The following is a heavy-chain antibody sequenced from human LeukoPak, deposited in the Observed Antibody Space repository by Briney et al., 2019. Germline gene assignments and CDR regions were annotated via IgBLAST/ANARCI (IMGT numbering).Heavy chain of an antibody. J-gene: IGHJ6*03. V-gene: IGHV3-73*01. Sequence: GGSLRLSCAASEFIFSGSAMHWVRQASGKGLEWVGRIRSKANSYATAYAASVKGRFTISRDDSKNTAYLQMDSLKTEDAAVYYCTRLDCSGGSCYHMDVWGKGTTVTVSS. CDR3: TRLDCSGGSCYHMDV. CDR1: EFIFSGSA. CDR2: IRSKANSYAT. D-gene: IGHD2-15*01.